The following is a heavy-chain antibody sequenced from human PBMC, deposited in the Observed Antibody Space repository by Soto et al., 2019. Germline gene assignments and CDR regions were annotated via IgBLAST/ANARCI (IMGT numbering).Heavy chain of an antibody. Sequence: QVQLVESGGGMVQPGGSLRLSCAASGFTFSNYGMHWVRQAPGKGLESVAVIWYDGSNKYYADSVKGRFTISRDNSKNTMYLQVNSLRAEDTAVYYCARDYSRYYGMDVWGQGTTVTVSS. D-gene: IGHD2-15*01. CDR1: GFTFSNYG. CDR2: IWYDGSNK. V-gene: IGHV3-33*01. CDR3: ARDYSRYYGMDV. J-gene: IGHJ6*02.